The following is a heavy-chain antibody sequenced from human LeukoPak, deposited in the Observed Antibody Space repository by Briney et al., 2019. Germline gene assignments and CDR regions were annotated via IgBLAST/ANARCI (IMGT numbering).Heavy chain of an antibody. D-gene: IGHD2-2*01. Sequence: GGSLRLSCAASGFTFSSYAMRWVRQARGKGLECGSAISGSGGSTFYADSVERRFTISRDNSKNTLYLQMNSLRAEETAVYYCAKERCSSTSCSPRRLYYGMDVWGKGTTVTVSS. CDR1: GFTFSSYA. CDR3: AKERCSSTSCSPRRLYYGMDV. CDR2: ISGSGGST. V-gene: IGHV3-23*01. J-gene: IGHJ6*04.